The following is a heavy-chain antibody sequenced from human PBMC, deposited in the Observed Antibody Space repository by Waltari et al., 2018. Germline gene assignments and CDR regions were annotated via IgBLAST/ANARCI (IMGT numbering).Heavy chain of an antibody. CDR2: VIPFSQTT. CDR1: GVSFSKYA. J-gene: IGHJ3*02. Sequence: QVLLVQSGAEVKKPGSSVKVSCWASGVSFSKYAFNWLRQAPGQGLEWVGGVIPFSQTTIYAQIFQGRGSIATGYSATSAYLELSSLRSEDTAVYYCARGRHYLDSRGHQAMGNAFDIWGQGTTVTVSS. CDR3: ARGRHYLDSRGHQAMGNAFDI. D-gene: IGHD3-22*01. V-gene: IGHV1-69*05.